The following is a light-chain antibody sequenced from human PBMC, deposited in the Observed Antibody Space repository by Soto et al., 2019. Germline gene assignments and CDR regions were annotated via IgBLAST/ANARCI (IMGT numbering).Light chain of an antibody. J-gene: IGKJ2*01. V-gene: IGKV1-6*01. CDR1: QGIRDD. CDR2: AAS. CDR3: LQDYDYPYT. Sequence: AIQMTQSPSSLSASVGDRVTITCRASQGIRDDLAWYQQRPGKAPKLLIYAASNLQSGVPSRFSGSGSGTDFTLIIRSLQPEDFATYCCLQDYDYPYTFGQGTKLEIK.